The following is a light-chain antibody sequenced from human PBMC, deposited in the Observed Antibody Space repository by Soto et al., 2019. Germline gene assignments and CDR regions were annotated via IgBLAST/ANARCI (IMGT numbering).Light chain of an antibody. V-gene: IGLV2-14*01. Sequence: QSALTQPASVSVSPGQSITISCTGTSSDVGAYNYVSWYQQHPGKAPKLIIYEVSYRPSGVSNRFSGSKSGNSASLTISGLQTEDEADYYCSSYESDSTYVFGTGTKVTVL. CDR3: SSYESDSTYV. CDR1: SSDVGAYNY. J-gene: IGLJ1*01. CDR2: EVS.